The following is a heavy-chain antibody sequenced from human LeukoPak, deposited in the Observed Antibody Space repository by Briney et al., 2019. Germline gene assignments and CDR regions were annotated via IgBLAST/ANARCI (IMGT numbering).Heavy chain of an antibody. D-gene: IGHD5-18*01. CDR2: LSGSGDST. CDR3: AKGPSGYSYGPYHFDF. CDR1: GFTFSSYA. J-gene: IGHJ4*02. Sequence: PGGSLRLSCAASGFTFSSYAMNWVRQAPGKGLEWVASLSGSGDSTYYADSVKGRFTISRDNSKNTLYLQMNSLTAEDTAVYYCAKGPSGYSYGPYHFDFWGQGTLVTVSS. V-gene: IGHV3-23*01.